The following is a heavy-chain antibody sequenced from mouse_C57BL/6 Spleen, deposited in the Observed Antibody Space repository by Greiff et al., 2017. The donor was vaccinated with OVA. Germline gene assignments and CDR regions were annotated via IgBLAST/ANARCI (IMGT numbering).Heavy chain of an antibody. CDR3: ARGDWDAMDY. D-gene: IGHD4-1*01. CDR1: GFSLTSYG. J-gene: IGHJ4*01. Sequence: QVHVKQSGPGLVQPSQSLSITCTVSGFSLTSYGVHWVRQSPGKGLEWLGVIWSGGRTDYNAAFISRLSISKDNSKSQVFFKMNSLQADDTAIYYCARGDWDAMDYWGQGTSVTVSS. V-gene: IGHV2-2*01. CDR2: IWSGGRT.